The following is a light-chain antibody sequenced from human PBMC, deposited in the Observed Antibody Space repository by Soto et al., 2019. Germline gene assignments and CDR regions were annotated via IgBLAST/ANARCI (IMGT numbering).Light chain of an antibody. V-gene: IGLV2-23*02. CDR2: EVN. CDR1: YNL. J-gene: IGLJ1*01. Sequence: SALTQPASVSGSPGQSITISCTGTYNLVSWYQQHPGKAPKLMIFEVNKRPSGVSYRFSGSKSGNTASLTISALQAEDEADYYCCSYVGATTYVFGTGTKLTVL. CDR3: CSYVGATTYV.